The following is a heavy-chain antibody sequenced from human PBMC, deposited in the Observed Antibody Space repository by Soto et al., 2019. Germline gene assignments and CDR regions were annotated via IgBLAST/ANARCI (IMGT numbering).Heavy chain of an antibody. Sequence: QVQLQESGPGLVKPSQTLSLTCTVSGGSISSGGYYWSWIRQHPGKGLEWIGYIYYSGSTYYNPSLKSRVTISVDTSKNQFSLTLISVTAADTAVYYCASSPHTDCSSTSCYFDYWGQGTLVTVAS. D-gene: IGHD2-2*01. V-gene: IGHV4-31*03. J-gene: IGHJ4*02. CDR2: IYYSGST. CDR1: GGSISSGGYY. CDR3: ASSPHTDCSSTSCYFDY.